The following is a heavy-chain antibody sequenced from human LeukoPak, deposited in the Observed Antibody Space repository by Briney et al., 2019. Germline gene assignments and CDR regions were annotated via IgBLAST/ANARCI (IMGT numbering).Heavy chain of an antibody. CDR2: MNPNSGNT. J-gene: IGHJ5*02. CDR3: ARGNGVLRFLEWLLYASHNWFDP. D-gene: IGHD3-3*01. Sequence: ASVKVSCKASGYTFTSYDINWVRQAPGQGLEWMGWMNPNSGNTGYAQKFQGRVTMTRNTSTSTAYMELSSLRSEDTAVYYCARGNGVLRFLEWLLYASHNWFDPWGQGTLVTVSS. V-gene: IGHV1-8*01. CDR1: GYTFTSYD.